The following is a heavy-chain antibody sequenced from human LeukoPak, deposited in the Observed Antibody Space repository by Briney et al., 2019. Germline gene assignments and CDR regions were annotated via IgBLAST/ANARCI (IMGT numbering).Heavy chain of an antibody. Sequence: PGGSLRLSCAASGFTFSDYYMSWIRQAPGKGLEWVSYISSSGSTIYYADSVKGRFTISRDNAKNSLYLQMNSLRAEDTAVYYCARDLPYDYVWGSYRQYGMDVWGQGTTVTVSS. V-gene: IGHV3-11*01. CDR3: ARDLPYDYVWGSYRQYGMDV. D-gene: IGHD3-16*02. CDR2: ISSSGSTI. CDR1: GFTFSDYY. J-gene: IGHJ6*02.